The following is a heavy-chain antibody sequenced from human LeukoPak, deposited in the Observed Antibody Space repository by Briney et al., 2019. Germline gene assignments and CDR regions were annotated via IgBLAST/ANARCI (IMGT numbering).Heavy chain of an antibody. J-gene: IGHJ4*02. CDR3: ARVSGYSGFD. CDR1: GGSFSGYY. Sequence: PSETLSLTCAVYGGSFSGYYWCWIRQPPGKGLEWIGEINHSGSTNYNPSLKSRVTISVDTSKNQFSLKLSSVTAADTAVYYCARVSGYSGFDWGQGTLVTVSS. V-gene: IGHV4-34*01. CDR2: INHSGST. D-gene: IGHD5-12*01.